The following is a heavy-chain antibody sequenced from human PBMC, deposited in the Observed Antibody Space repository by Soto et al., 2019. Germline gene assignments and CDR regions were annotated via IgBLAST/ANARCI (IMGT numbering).Heavy chain of an antibody. Sequence: DVQLVESGGGLVQPGGSLRLSCAASGFTFSRYWMHWVRQGPGKGLVWVARITSDGRSTGYADSVKGRFTISRDNAKNTLYLQINSLRAEDTAVYYCARDGDGDYPVDYWGQGTLVAVSS. CDR3: ARDGDGDYPVDY. J-gene: IGHJ4*02. CDR1: GFTFSRYW. V-gene: IGHV3-74*01. D-gene: IGHD4-17*01. CDR2: ITSDGRST.